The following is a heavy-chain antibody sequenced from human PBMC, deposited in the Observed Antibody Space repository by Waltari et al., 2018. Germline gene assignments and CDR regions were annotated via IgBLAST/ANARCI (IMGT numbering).Heavy chain of an antibody. J-gene: IGHJ4*02. Sequence: QESGPGLLKPSETLSLTCAVSGGSVTDTSYFWGWIRQAPGKGLEWLGTIYYDRNTNYNPSLKSRVSISVDTSQKQFSLKLTSVTGTDTAVYYCARQGLDCRSSNCVGLDFSHWGQGTLVAVS. V-gene: IGHV4-39*01. CDR2: IYYDRNT. CDR1: GGSVTDTSYF. D-gene: IGHD2-2*01. CDR3: ARQGLDCRSSNCVGLDFSH.